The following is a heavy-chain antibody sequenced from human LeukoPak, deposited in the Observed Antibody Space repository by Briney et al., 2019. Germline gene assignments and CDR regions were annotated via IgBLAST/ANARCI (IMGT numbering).Heavy chain of an antibody. D-gene: IGHD3-10*01. CDR1: GYTFTSYD. J-gene: IGHJ4*02. CDR3: AVGYYGSGSYSY. V-gene: IGHV1-8*01. Sequence: ASVKVSCKASGYTFTSYDINAVRQATGQGREWMGWMNPNSGNAGYAQKFQGRVTMTRNTSIRTVYMELSSLRSEDTAVYYCAVGYYGSGSYSYWGQGPLVSVSS. CDR2: MNPNSGNA.